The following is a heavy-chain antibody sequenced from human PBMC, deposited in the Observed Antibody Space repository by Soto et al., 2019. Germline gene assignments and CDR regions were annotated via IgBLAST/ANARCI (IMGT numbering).Heavy chain of an antibody. CDR3: ARGPSDGYNYPFYWYFDL. CDR2: IYYSGST. D-gene: IGHD5-12*01. J-gene: IGHJ2*01. CDR1: GGSISSGGYY. Sequence: QVQLQESGPGLVKPSQTLSLTCTVSGGSISSGGYYWSWIRQHPGKGLEWIGYIYYSGSTYYNPSIQSRVTISVDTSKNQFSLKLSSVTAADTAVYYCARGPSDGYNYPFYWYFDLWGRGTLVTVSS. V-gene: IGHV4-31*03.